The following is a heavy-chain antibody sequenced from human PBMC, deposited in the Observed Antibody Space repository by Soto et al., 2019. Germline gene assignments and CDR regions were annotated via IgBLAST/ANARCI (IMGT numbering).Heavy chain of an antibody. Sequence: PGGSLRLSCAASGFTFSSYAMHWVRQAPGKGLEWVAVISYDGSNKYYADSVKGRFTISRDNSKNTLYLQMNSLRAEDTAVYYCARDTRRYCISTSCYAGLAYYYYGMDVWGQGTTVTVSS. CDR2: ISYDGSNK. D-gene: IGHD2-2*01. V-gene: IGHV3-30-3*01. CDR3: ARDTRRYCISTSCYAGLAYYYYGMDV. J-gene: IGHJ6*02. CDR1: GFTFSSYA.